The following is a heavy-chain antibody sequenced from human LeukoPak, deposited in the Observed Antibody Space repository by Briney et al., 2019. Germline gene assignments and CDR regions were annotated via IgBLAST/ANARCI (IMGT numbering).Heavy chain of an antibody. CDR2: IYTSGST. D-gene: IGHD2-15*01. CDR1: GGSISSYY. J-gene: IGHJ4*02. CDR3: ARSLAPSAGRVYYFDY. V-gene: IGHV4-4*07. Sequence: SETLSVTCTVSGGSISSYYWSWIRQPAGKGLEWIGRIYTSGSTNYNPSLKSRVTMSVDTSKNQFSLKLSSVTAADTAVYYCARSLAPSAGRVYYFDYWGQGTLVTVSS.